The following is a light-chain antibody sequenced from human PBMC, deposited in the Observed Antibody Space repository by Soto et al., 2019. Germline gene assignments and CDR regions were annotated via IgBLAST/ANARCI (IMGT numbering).Light chain of an antibody. J-gene: IGLJ1*01. CDR1: ISDALAYNL. CDR3: CTSYEGGGKYV. V-gene: IGLV2-14*01. Sequence: QCSLTQPASVSGSPGQSFTISCTGTISDALAYNLVSWYQQYPGKAPKLMIYEVSNRPSGVSNRFSGSKSGNTASLTISGLQADDEADYYCCTSYEGGGKYVFGTGTKVTVL. CDR2: EVS.